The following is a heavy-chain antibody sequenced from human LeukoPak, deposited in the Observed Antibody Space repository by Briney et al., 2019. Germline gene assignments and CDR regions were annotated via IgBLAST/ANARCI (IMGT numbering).Heavy chain of an antibody. J-gene: IGHJ4*02. Sequence: HPGGSLRLSCAASGFTFSSYWMSWVRQAPGKGLEWVSYISSSGSTIYYADSVKGRFTISRDNAKNSLYLQMNSLRAEDTAVYYCARNRIAAAGSYYFDYWGQGTLVTVSS. D-gene: IGHD6-13*01. CDR3: ARNRIAAAGSYYFDY. V-gene: IGHV3-48*04. CDR1: GFTFSSYW. CDR2: ISSSGSTI.